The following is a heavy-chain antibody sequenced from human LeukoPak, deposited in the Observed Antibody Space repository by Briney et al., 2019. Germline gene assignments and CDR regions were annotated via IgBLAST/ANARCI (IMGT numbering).Heavy chain of an antibody. V-gene: IGHV1-18*01. D-gene: IGHD4-11*01. CDR3: ARGSSPYNWYFDL. J-gene: IGHJ2*01. CDR1: GYRLINHG. CDR2: IAADSGDIHGYT. Sequence: SVKVSCKASGYRLINHGISWVGQAPGQGLEWVGWIAADSGDIHGYTHYAEKLQGRVSMTTDTSTDTAYMDLRSLTSDDTAVYYCARGSSPYNWYFDLWGRGTLITVSS.